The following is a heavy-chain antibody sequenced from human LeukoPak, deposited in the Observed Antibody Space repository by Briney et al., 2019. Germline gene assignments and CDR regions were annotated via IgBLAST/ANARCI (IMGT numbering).Heavy chain of an antibody. CDR1: GGSFNSYY. CDR3: ARVQQLADFDY. J-gene: IGHJ4*02. Sequence: SETLSLTCAVSGGSFNSYYWSWIRQPPGKGLEWIGEIDHSGSATYNPSLQSRVIISKDKSNNQFSLKLNSVTAADTAVYYCARVQQLADFDYWGQGNLVTVSS. CDR2: IDHSGSA. V-gene: IGHV4-34*01. D-gene: IGHD6-13*01.